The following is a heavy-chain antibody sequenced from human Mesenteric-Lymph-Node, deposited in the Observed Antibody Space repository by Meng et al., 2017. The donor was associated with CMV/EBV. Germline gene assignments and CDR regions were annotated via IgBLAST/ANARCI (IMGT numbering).Heavy chain of an antibody. V-gene: IGHV1-69*04. D-gene: IGHD6-19*01. CDR3: ARVAVAGGLVDY. CDR1: GGTFSSYA. J-gene: IGHJ4*02. Sequence: SGKDSGGTFSSYAIRWERQDPGQGREWMGRIIPILGIANYAQKFQGRVTITADKSTSTAYMELSSLRSEDTAVYYCARVAVAGGLVDYWGQGTLVTVSS. CDR2: IIPILGIA.